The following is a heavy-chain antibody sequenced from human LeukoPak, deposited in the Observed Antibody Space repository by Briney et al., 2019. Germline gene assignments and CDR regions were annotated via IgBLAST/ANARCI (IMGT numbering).Heavy chain of an antibody. CDR2: ISSSGNT. Sequence: PSETLSLTCIVSCGSTSGGNYYWGWIRRPPGKGLEWIGGISSSGNTYYNPSLKSRITISVDTSKNHFSLKLSSVTAADTAVYYCARLGAGPTYYDFWSGYSSFYFDYWGQGTLVTVSS. CDR1: CGSTSGGNYY. V-gene: IGHV4-39*02. CDR3: ARLGAGPTYYDFWSGYSSFYFDY. J-gene: IGHJ4*02. D-gene: IGHD3-3*01.